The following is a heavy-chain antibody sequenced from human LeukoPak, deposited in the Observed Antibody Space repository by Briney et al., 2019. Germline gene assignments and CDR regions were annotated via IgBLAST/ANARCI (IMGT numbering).Heavy chain of an antibody. Sequence: GGSLRLSCAASGFTFSSYWMSWVRQAPGKGLEWVANIKQDGSEKYYVDSVKGRFTISRDNAKNSLYLQMNSLRAEDTAVYYCARDSHYYDFWSGYYRRYFDYWGQGTLVTVSS. J-gene: IGHJ4*02. CDR3: ARDSHYYDFWSGYYRRYFDY. D-gene: IGHD3-3*01. V-gene: IGHV3-7*01. CDR1: GFTFSSYW. CDR2: IKQDGSEK.